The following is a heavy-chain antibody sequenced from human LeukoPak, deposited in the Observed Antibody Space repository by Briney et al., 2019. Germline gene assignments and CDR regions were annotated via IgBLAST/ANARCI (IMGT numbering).Heavy chain of an antibody. D-gene: IGHD1-1*01. CDR1: GCPISSYY. CDR3: ATSGSPTTYYYYYMDV. V-gene: IGHV4-59*01. J-gene: IGHJ6*03. CDR2: IYYSGST. Sequence: SETLSLTCTVSGCPISSYYWSWIRQPPAKGLEGIGHIYYSGSTNYNPSLKSRVTISVDTSKNQFSLKLSSVTAADTAVYYCATSGSPTTYYYYYMDVWGKGTTVTVSS.